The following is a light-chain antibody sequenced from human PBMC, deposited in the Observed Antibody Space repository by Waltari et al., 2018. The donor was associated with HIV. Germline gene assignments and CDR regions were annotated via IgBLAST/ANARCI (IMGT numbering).Light chain of an antibody. CDR3: QSYDSSNHWV. CDR1: SARIASNY. J-gene: IGLJ3*02. Sequence: NFMLTQPHSVSASPGKTVTISRTGTSARIASNYVQWYQHRPGSAPTTVIYEDNQRPSGVPDRFSGSIDSSSNSASLTISGLKTEDEADYYCQSYDSSNHWVFGGGTKLTVL. CDR2: EDN. V-gene: IGLV6-57*02.